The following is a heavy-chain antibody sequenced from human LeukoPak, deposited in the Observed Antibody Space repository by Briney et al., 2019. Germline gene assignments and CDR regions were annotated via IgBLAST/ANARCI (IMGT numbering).Heavy chain of an antibody. CDR1: GFTFSSYA. Sequence: HTGGSLRLSCAASGFTFSSYAMQWVRQAPGKGLEYVSAISSNGGSTYYANSVKGRFTISRDNSKNTLYLQMGSLRAEDMAVYYCARTRLYYDFWSGYSLPPGAGCLDVWGKGTTVTVSS. D-gene: IGHD3-3*01. V-gene: IGHV3-64*01. CDR3: ARTRLYYDFWSGYSLPPGAGCLDV. CDR2: ISSNGGST. J-gene: IGHJ6*04.